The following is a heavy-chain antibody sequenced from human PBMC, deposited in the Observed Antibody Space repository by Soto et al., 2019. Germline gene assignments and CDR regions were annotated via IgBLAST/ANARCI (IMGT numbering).Heavy chain of an antibody. Sequence: PSETLSLTCTVSGGSISGSSYYWGWIRQPPGKGLEWIGSIYYSGSTYYNPSLKSRVTISVDTSKNQFSLKLSSVTAADTAVYYCAQHQYDSSGYKSHDWFDPWGQGTLVTVSS. V-gene: IGHV4-39*01. D-gene: IGHD3-22*01. J-gene: IGHJ5*02. CDR3: AQHQYDSSGYKSHDWFDP. CDR2: IYYSGST. CDR1: GGSISGSSYY.